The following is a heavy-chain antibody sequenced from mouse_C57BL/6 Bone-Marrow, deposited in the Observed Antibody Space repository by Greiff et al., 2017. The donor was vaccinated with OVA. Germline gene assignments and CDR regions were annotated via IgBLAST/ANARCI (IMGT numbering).Heavy chain of an antibody. D-gene: IGHD2-3*01. V-gene: IGHV1-64*01. CDR3: ASPHGYYPYFDY. Sequence: QVQLQQSGAELVKPGASVKLSCKASGYTFTSYWMHWVKQRPGQGLEWIGMIHPNSGSTNYNEKFKSKATLTVDKSSSTAYMQLSSLTSEDSAVYYCASPHGYYPYFDYWGQGTTLTVSS. J-gene: IGHJ2*01. CDR1: GYTFTSYW. CDR2: IHPNSGST.